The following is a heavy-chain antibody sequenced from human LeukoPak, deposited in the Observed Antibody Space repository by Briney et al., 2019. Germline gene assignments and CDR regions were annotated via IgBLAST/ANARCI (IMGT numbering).Heavy chain of an antibody. CDR3: ARLPYCSGGSCYFDY. Sequence: PSETLSLTCSVYGGSFSSYYWSWIRQPPGKGLEWIGEINHSGSTNYNPSLKSRVTMSVDTSKHQFSLKLSSVTAADTAVYYCARLPYCSGGSCYFDYWGQGTLVTVSS. CDR1: GGSFSSYY. J-gene: IGHJ4*02. CDR2: INHSGST. V-gene: IGHV4-34*01. D-gene: IGHD2-15*01.